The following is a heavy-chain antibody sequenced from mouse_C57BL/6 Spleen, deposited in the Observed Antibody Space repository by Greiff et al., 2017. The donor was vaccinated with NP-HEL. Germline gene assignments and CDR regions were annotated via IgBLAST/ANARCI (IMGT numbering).Heavy chain of an antibody. V-gene: IGHV1-50*01. CDR1: GYTFTSYW. J-gene: IGHJ4*01. CDR3: ARGLFMDY. CDR2: IDPSDSYT. Sequence: VQLQQPGAELVKPGASVKLSCKASGYTFTSYWMQWVNQRPGQGLAWIGEIDPSDSYTNYNQKFKGKATLTVDTSSSTAYMQLSSLTSEDSAVYYCARGLFMDYWGQGTSGTVSS.